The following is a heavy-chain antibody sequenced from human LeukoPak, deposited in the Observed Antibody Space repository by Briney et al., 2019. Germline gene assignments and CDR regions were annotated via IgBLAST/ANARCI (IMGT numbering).Heavy chain of an antibody. Sequence: SETLSLTCTVSGGSITSSDFYWGWIRQPPGKGLEWIGSIYYSGSTYYNPSLNSRVTISVDTSKNQFSLNLSSVTATDTAVFYCARERSHSSGARIDYWGQGTLVTVSS. CDR3: ARERSHSSGARIDY. J-gene: IGHJ4*02. CDR1: GGSITSSDFY. V-gene: IGHV4-39*07. D-gene: IGHD1-14*01. CDR2: IYYSGST.